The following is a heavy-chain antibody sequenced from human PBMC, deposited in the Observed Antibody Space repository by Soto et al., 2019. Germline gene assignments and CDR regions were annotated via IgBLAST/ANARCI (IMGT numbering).Heavy chain of an antibody. CDR1: VDSVSSNSAG. D-gene: IGHD1-26*01. CDR3: ARGEQYSGRIFDY. Sequence: SQTLSLTCAITVDSVSSNSAGCSWVRQSPSRGLEWLGRTYYRSKWYYEYAVSVRGRITINPDTSKNQYSLQLNSVTPEDTAVYFCARGEQYSGRIFDYWGQGTLVTVSS. V-gene: IGHV6-1*01. CDR2: TYYRSKWYY. J-gene: IGHJ4*01.